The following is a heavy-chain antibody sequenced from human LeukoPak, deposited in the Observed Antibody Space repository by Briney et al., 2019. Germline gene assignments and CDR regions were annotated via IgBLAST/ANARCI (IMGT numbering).Heavy chain of an antibody. CDR2: ISGSGGST. CDR1: GFTFSSYA. V-gene: IGHV3-23*01. J-gene: IGHJ3*02. CDR3: ARAMVRGATLDAFDI. Sequence: GGSLRLSCAASGFTFSSYAMSWVRQAPGKGLEWVSAISGSGGSTYYADSVKGRFTISRGNSKNTLYLQMNSLRAEDTAVYYCARAMVRGATLDAFDIWGQGTMVTVSS. D-gene: IGHD3-10*01.